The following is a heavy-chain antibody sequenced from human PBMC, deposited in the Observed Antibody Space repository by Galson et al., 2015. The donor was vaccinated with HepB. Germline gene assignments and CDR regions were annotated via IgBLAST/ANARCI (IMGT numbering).Heavy chain of an antibody. CDR1: GFTFSSSA. D-gene: IGHD3-3*01. V-gene: IGHV3-73*01. CDR2: IRSKANSYAT. J-gene: IGHJ4*02. Sequence: SLRLSCAASGFTFSSSAMHWVRQASGKGLEWVGRIRSKANSYATAYAASVKGRFTISRDDSKNTAYLQMNSLKTEDTAVYYCTLSEINFWSGYYTVDYWGQGTLVTVSS. CDR3: TLSEINFWSGYYTVDY.